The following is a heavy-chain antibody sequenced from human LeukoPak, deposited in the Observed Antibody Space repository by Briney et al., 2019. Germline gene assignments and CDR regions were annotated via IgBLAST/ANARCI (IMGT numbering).Heavy chain of an antibody. V-gene: IGHV1-46*01. Sequence: VASVKVSCKASGYTFTSYYMHWVRQAPGQGLEWMGIINPSGGSTSYAQKFQGRVTMTRDMSTSTVYMELSSLRSEDTAVYYCAKGSGYEAQYYYYYMDVWGKGTTVTISS. CDR2: INPSGGST. D-gene: IGHD5-12*01. J-gene: IGHJ6*03. CDR3: AKGSGYEAQYYYYYMDV. CDR1: GYTFTSYY.